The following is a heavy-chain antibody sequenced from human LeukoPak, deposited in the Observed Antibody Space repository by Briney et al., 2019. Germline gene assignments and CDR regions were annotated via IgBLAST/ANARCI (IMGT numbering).Heavy chain of an antibody. D-gene: IGHD3-10*01. Sequence: GASVKVSCKASGGTFSSYAISWVRQAPGQGLEWMGRIIPIFGTANYAQKFQGRVTITTDESTSTAYMELSSLRSEDTAVYYCARDPVVRNHPDWFDPWGQGTLVTVSS. CDR1: GGTFSSYA. J-gene: IGHJ5*02. CDR3: ARDPVVRNHPDWFDP. CDR2: IIPIFGTA. V-gene: IGHV1-69*05.